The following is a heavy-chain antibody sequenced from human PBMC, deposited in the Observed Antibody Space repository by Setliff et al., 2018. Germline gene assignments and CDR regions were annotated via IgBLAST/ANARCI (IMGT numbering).Heavy chain of an antibody. D-gene: IGHD7-27*01. CDR3: VRDLHWGFDY. CDR1: GFTFSSYN. V-gene: IGHV3-48*01. J-gene: IGHJ4*02. Sequence: GGSLRLSCAASGFTFSSYNMDWVRQAPGKGLEWVSYINSRSSTYIYYADSVKGRFTIPRDNVKNSLFLQMNSLRAEDTAVYYCVRDLHWGFDYWGLGTLVTVSS. CDR2: INSRSSTYI.